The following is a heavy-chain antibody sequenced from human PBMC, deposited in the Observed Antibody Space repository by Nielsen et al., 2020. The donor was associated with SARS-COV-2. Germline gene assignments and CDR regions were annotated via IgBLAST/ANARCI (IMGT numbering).Heavy chain of an antibody. CDR2: IYYSGST. CDR3: ASRRAQNYDFWSGYSFFDY. J-gene: IGHJ4*02. Sequence: WLRQPPGKGLEWIGSIYYSGSTYYNPSLKSRVTISVDTSKNQFSLKLSSVTAADTAVYYCASRRAQNYDFWSGYSFFDYWGQGTLVTVSS. V-gene: IGHV4-39*07. D-gene: IGHD3-3*01.